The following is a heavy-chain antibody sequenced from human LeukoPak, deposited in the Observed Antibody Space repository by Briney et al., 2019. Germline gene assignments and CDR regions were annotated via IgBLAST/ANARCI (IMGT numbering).Heavy chain of an antibody. CDR2: FDPEDGET. J-gene: IGHJ3*02. Sequence: ASVKVSCKVSGYTLTELSMHWVRQAPGKGLEWMGGFDPEDGETIYAQKFQGRVTMTEDTSTDTAYMELSSLRSEDTAVYYCATDSYVLNSAAHDAFDIWGQGTMVTVSS. CDR1: GYTLTELS. V-gene: IGHV1-24*01. CDR3: ATDSYVLNSAAHDAFDI. D-gene: IGHD2-8*01.